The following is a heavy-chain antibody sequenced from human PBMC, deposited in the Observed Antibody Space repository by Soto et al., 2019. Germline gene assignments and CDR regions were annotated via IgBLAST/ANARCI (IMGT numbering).Heavy chain of an antibody. D-gene: IGHD3-3*01. CDR1: GGTFSSYA. CDR2: IIPIFGTA. J-gene: IGHJ6*02. Sequence: SVKVSCKASGGTFSSYAISWVLQAPGQGLEWMGGIIPIFGTANYAQKFQGRVTITADESTSTAYMELSSLRSEDTAVYYCARSVRFLEWLTQNYYYYGMDFWGQGTTVTVSS. CDR3: ARSVRFLEWLTQNYYYYGMDF. V-gene: IGHV1-69*13.